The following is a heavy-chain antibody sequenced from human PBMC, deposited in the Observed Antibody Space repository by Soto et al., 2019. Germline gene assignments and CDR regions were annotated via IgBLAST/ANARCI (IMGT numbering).Heavy chain of an antibody. Sequence: ALVKFSCQASGYTFTSYDIHWVRQATGQGLEWMGWIKHNSGGTNYAQKFLGRVTMTRDTSISTAYMEMSSLRPDYTALYYFARADSNYWGQGTMVTV. CDR2: IKHNSGGT. J-gene: IGHJ4*02. CDR3: ARADSNY. V-gene: IGHV1-2*02. CDR1: GYTFTSYD.